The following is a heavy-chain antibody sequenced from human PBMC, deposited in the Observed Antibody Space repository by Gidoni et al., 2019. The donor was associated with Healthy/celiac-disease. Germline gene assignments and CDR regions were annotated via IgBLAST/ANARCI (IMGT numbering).Heavy chain of an antibody. CDR2: IGTAGDT. D-gene: IGHD3-22*01. J-gene: IGHJ3*02. CDR1: GFPFSSYD. CDR3: ARESHYYDSSGYFRGGTGAFDI. V-gene: IGHV3-13*01. Sequence: EVQLVESGGGLVKPGGSLSLSCAASGFPFSSYDMHCVRHDTGQGLEWVSAIGTAGDTYYPGSVKGRFTISRENAKNSLYLQMNSLRAGDTAVYYCARESHYYDSSGYFRGGTGAFDIWGQGTMVTVSS.